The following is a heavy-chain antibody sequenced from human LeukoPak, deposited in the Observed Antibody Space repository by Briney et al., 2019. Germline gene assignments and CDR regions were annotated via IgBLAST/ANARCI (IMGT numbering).Heavy chain of an antibody. CDR1: GYSFTSYW. CDR2: IYPGDSDT. J-gene: IGHJ3*02. D-gene: IGHD6-19*01. Sequence: GESLKISCKGSGYSFTSYWIGWVRQMPGKGLEWMGIIYPGDSDTRYSPSFQGQVTISADKSISTAYLQWSSLKASDTAMYYCARRGVFEQWLDAFDIWGQGTIVTVSS. CDR3: ARRGVFEQWLDAFDI. V-gene: IGHV5-51*01.